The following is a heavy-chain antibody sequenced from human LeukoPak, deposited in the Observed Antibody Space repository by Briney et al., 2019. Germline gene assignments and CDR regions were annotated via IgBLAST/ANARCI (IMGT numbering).Heavy chain of an antibody. CDR2: INWNGGST. CDR3: ARGGWFGELLFDY. CDR1: GFTFSSYA. D-gene: IGHD3-10*01. J-gene: IGHJ4*02. Sequence: RSGGSLSLSCAASGFTFSSYAMSWVRQAPGKGLEWVSGINWNGGSTGYADSVKGRFTISRDNAKNSLYLQMNSLRAEDTALYYCARGGWFGELLFDYWGQGTLVTVSS. V-gene: IGHV3-20*04.